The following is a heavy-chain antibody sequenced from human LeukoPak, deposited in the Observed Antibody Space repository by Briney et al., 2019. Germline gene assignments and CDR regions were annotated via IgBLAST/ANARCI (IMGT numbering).Heavy chain of an antibody. D-gene: IGHD2-8*01. CDR2: IYHSGST. CDR1: GYSISSGYY. J-gene: IGHJ4*02. V-gene: IGHV4-38-2*01. CDR3: ARLGCTNGVCRPFDY. Sequence: SETLSLTCAVSGYSISSGYYWGWIRQPPGKGLEWIGSIYHSGSTYYNPSLKSRVTISVGTSKNQFSLKLSSVTAADTAVYYCARLGCTNGVCRPFDYWGQGTLVTVSS.